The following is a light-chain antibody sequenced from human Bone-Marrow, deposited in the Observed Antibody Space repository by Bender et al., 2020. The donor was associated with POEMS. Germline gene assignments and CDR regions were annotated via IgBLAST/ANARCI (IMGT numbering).Light chain of an antibody. V-gene: IGLV3-1*01. CDR2: QNN. CDR1: KLGDKY. J-gene: IGLJ3*02. CDR3: QAWDSTTVV. Sequence: SYELTQPPSVSVSPGQTASITCSGDKLGDKYACWYQQKPGQSPVLVIYQNNNRPSGVPERFSGSNSGNTASLTISGLQAEDEADYYCQAWDSTTVVFGGGTKLTVL.